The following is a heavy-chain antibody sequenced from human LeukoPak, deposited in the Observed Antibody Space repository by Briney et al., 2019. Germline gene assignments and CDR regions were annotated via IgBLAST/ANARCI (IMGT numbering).Heavy chain of an antibody. Sequence: VASVKVTCKGAGATFSSYAISWVRQAPGQGLEWMGGIIPICGTANYAQKFQGRVTITADESTSTTYMELSSLRSEDTAVYYSARRLPDDYGGNGYFDYWGQGTLVTVSS. CDR1: GATFSSYA. CDR3: ARRLPDDYGGNGYFDY. CDR2: IIPICGTA. D-gene: IGHD4-23*01. J-gene: IGHJ4*02. V-gene: IGHV1-69*13.